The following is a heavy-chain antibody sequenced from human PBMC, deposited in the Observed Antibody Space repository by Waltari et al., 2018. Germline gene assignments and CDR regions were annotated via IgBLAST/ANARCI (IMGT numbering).Heavy chain of an antibody. CDR3: ARRMYSSSSPFFDY. CDR2: IYHSGST. J-gene: IGHJ4*02. D-gene: IGHD6-6*01. CDR1: GYSISSGYY. Sequence: QVQLQESGPGLVKPSETLSLTCAVSGYSISSGYYWGWIRQPPGKGLEWIGSIYHSGSTYYNPSLKSRVTISVDTSKNQFSLKLSSVTATDTAVYYCARRMYSSSSPFFDYWGQGTLVTVSS. V-gene: IGHV4-38-2*01.